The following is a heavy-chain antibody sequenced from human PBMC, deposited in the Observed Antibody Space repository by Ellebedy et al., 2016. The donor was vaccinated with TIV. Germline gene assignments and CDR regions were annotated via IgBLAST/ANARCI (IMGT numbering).Heavy chain of an antibody. Sequence: MPGGSLRLSCTVSGGSISSYYWSWIRQPPGKGLEWIGYIYYSGSTNYNPSLKSRVIISVDTSKNQFSLKLSSVTAADTAVYYCARLLITMVYGMDVWGQGTTVTVSS. CDR2: IYYSGST. D-gene: IGHD3-10*01. J-gene: IGHJ6*02. CDR1: GGSISSYY. V-gene: IGHV4-59*12. CDR3: ARLLITMVYGMDV.